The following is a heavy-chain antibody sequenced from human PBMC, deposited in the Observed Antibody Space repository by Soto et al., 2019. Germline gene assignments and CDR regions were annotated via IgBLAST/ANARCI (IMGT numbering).Heavy chain of an antibody. CDR2: ISAHNGNT. CDR1: GYAFTTYG. J-gene: IGHJ4*02. V-gene: IGHV1-18*01. Sequence: QVHLVQSGAEVKKPGASVKVSCKGSGYAFTTYGITWVREAPGQGLEWMGWISAHNGNTNYAQKLQGRVTGTRDTSTSTADMELRSLRSDDTAVYYCARGRYGDYWGQGDLVTVSS. CDR3: ARGRYGDY. D-gene: IGHD1-1*01.